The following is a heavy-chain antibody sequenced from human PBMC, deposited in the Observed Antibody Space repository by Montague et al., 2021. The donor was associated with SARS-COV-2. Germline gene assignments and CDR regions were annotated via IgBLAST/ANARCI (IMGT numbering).Heavy chain of an antibody. Sequence: SLRLSCAASGFTFSSYGMHWVRQAPGKGLEWVAVIWYDGSNKYYADSVKGRFTISRDNSKNTLYLQMNSLRAEDTAVYYCARQLGYYYGMDVWDQGTTVTVSS. CDR1: GFTFSSYG. V-gene: IGHV3-33*01. CDR2: IWYDGSNK. J-gene: IGHJ6*02. CDR3: ARQLGYYYGMDV. D-gene: IGHD3-10*01.